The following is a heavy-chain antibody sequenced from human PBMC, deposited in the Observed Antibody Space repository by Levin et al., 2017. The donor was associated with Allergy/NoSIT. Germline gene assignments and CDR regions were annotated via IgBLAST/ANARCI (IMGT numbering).Heavy chain of an antibody. J-gene: IGHJ4*02. CDR2: IRSEGSNE. V-gene: IGHV3-33*01. CDR1: GFTFRSYD. CDR3: ARDRSHSSRVVVTGFGYDY. Sequence: GGSLRLSCVVSGFTFRSYDMHWVRQAPGKGLELVAVIRSEGSNEYYADSVKGRFTISRDNSKNTLYLQMNSLRAEDTAVYYCARDRSHSSRVVVTGFGYDYWGQGTLVTVSS. D-gene: IGHD2-21*02.